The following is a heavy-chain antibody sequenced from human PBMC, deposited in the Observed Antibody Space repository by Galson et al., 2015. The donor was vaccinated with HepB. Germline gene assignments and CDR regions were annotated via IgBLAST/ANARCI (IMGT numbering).Heavy chain of an antibody. J-gene: IGHJ3*02. CDR3: VKDQGVAGVMDAFDI. V-gene: IGHV3-64D*06. D-gene: IGHD6-19*01. CDR2: ISSNGGST. CDR1: GFTFSSYA. Sequence: SLRLSCAASGFTFSSYAMHWVRQAPGKGLEYVSAISSNGGSTYYADSVKGRFTISRDNSKNTLYLQMSSLRAEDTAVYYCVKDQGVAGVMDAFDIWGQGTMVTVSS.